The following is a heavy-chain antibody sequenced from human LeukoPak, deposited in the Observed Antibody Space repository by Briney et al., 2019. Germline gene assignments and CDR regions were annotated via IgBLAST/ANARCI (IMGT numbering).Heavy chain of an antibody. Sequence: SVKVPCKASGGTFSSYAISWVRQAPGQGLEWMGRIIPILGIANYAQKFQGRVTITADKSTSTAYMELSSLRSEDTAVYYCARVTDTPSAFDIWGQGTMVTVSS. V-gene: IGHV1-69*04. J-gene: IGHJ3*02. CDR1: GGTFSSYA. CDR3: ARVTDTPSAFDI. CDR2: IIPILGIA.